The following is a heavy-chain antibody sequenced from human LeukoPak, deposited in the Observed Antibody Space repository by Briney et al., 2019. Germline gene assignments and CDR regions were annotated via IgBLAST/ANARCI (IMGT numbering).Heavy chain of an antibody. Sequence: GGSLRLSCATSGFSFYNLAFHWVRQAPGKGLEWVSLISHDGNSRKYADSVKGRFIVSRDNSKNTLYLQMNSRRSEDTAVYYCASDSAWNLHGGYLDHWGQGTLVSVSS. V-gene: IGHV3-30*04. CDR2: ISHDGNSR. CDR1: GFSFYNLA. D-gene: IGHD2-15*01. CDR3: ASDSAWNLHGGYLDH. J-gene: IGHJ4*02.